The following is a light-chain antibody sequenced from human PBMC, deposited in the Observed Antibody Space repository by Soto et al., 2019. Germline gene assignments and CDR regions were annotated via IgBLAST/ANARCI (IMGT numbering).Light chain of an antibody. CDR1: ISNVGSNY. Sequence: QSVLSQPPSASGTPGQRVTISCSGRISNVGSNYVYWYQQLPGTAPTLLIYRDNQRPSGVPDRCSASKSGTSAYLAISGLRSEDEAVYYCAACDDTLSGDWVFGGGTKLTVL. CDR2: RDN. V-gene: IGLV1-47*01. J-gene: IGLJ3*02. CDR3: AACDDTLSGDWV.